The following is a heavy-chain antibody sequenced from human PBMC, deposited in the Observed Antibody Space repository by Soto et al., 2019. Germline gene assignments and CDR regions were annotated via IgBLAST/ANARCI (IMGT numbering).Heavy chain of an antibody. V-gene: IGHV1-3*01. Sequence: GASVKVSCKASGYTFTSYSMHWVRQAPGQRLEWMGWINAGNGNTKYSQKFQGRVTITRDTSASTAYMELSSLRSEDTAVYYCARDVNYYDSSGPLGQFDYWGQGTLVTVPQ. CDR3: ARDVNYYDSSGPLGQFDY. J-gene: IGHJ4*02. CDR1: GYTFTSYS. CDR2: INAGNGNT. D-gene: IGHD3-22*01.